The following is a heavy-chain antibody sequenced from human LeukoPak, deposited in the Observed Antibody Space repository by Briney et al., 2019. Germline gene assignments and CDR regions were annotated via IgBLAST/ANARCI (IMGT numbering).Heavy chain of an antibody. CDR3: AIIAVAGSLDY. CDR1: GYTFTGYY. D-gene: IGHD6-19*01. CDR2: INPNSGGT. Sequence: GDSVKVSCKASGYTFTGYYMHWVRQAPGQGLEWMGRINPNSGGTNYAQKFQGRVTMTRDTSIRTDYMELSSLRSDDTAVYYCAIIAVAGSLDYWGQGTLVTVSS. J-gene: IGHJ4*02. V-gene: IGHV1-2*06.